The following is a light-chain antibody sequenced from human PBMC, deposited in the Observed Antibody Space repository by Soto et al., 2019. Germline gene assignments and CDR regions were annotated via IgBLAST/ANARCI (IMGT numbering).Light chain of an antibody. V-gene: IGLV2-11*01. Sequence: QSALTQPRSVSGSPGQSVTISCTGTSSDVGGYNYVSWYQQHPGKAPKLMIYDVSKRPSGVPDRFSGSKSGNTASLTISGLQAEDEADYYCCSYAGIYTYVFGTGTKLTFL. CDR2: DVS. CDR3: CSYAGIYTYV. J-gene: IGLJ1*01. CDR1: SSDVGGYNY.